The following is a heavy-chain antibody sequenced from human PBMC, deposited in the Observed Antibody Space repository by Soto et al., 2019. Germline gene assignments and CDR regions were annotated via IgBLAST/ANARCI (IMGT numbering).Heavy chain of an antibody. J-gene: IGHJ5*02. D-gene: IGHD3-9*01. CDR1: GFTFSSYA. CDR2: ISGSGGST. V-gene: IGHV3-23*01. CDR3: AKSDILTGYYRPYNWFDP. Sequence: GGSLRLSCAASGFTFSSYAMSWVRQAPGKGLEWVSAISGSGGSTYYADSVKGRFTISRDNSKNTLYLQMNSLRAEDTAVYYCAKSDILTGYYRPYNWFDPWGQGTLVTSPQ.